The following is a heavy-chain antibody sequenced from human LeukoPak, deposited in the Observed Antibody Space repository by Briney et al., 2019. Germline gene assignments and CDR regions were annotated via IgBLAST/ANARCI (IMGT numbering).Heavy chain of an antibody. CDR1: GYSFTSYW. V-gene: IGHV5-51*01. CDR2: IYPGDSDT. D-gene: IGHD3/OR15-3a*01. Sequence: GESLKISCKGSGYSFTSYWIGWVRQMPGKGLEWMGIIYPGDSDTRYSPSFQGQATISADKSISTAYLQRSSLKASDTAMYYCARHGLPNYYYYGMDVWGQGTTVTVSS. J-gene: IGHJ6*02. CDR3: ARHGLPNYYYYGMDV.